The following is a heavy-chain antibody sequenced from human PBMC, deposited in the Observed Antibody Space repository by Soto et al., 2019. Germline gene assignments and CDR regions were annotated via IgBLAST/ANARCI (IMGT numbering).Heavy chain of an antibody. CDR2: INQDGSEK. Sequence: GGSLRLSCAASGFTFSTYWMDWVRQTPGKGLEWVANINQDGSEKNYVDSVKGRFTIYRDNAKNSLYLQMSILTAEDSALYYCSRSLDSWGQGTLVTVSS. J-gene: IGHJ4*02. V-gene: IGHV3-7*01. CDR1: GFTFSTYW. CDR3: SRSLDS.